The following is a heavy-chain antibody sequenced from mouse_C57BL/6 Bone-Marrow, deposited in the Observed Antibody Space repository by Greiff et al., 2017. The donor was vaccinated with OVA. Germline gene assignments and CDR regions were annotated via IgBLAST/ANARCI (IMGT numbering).Heavy chain of an antibody. J-gene: IGHJ2*01. CDR2: IDPSDSYT. D-gene: IGHD1-1*01. CDR3: AREGYYGSSYGY. CDR1: GYTFTSYW. Sequence: VKLQQPGAELVMPGASVKLSCKASGYTFTSYWMHWVKQRPGQGLEWIGEIDPSDSYTNYNQKFKGKSTLTVDKSSSTAYMQLSSLTSEDSAVYYCAREGYYGSSYGYWGQGTTLTVSS. V-gene: IGHV1-69*01.